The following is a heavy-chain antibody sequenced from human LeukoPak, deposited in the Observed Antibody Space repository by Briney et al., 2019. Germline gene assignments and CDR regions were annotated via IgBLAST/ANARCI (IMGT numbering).Heavy chain of an antibody. CDR1: GFAFSSYG. V-gene: IGHV3-33*01. J-gene: IGHJ4*02. D-gene: IGHD3-10*01. CDR2: IWYDGSNK. Sequence: GGSLRLSCAAPGFAFSSYGMHWVRQAPGKGLEWVAVIWYDGSNKYYADSVEGRFTISRDNSKNTLYLQMNSLRAEDTAVYYCARDSGYYGSANYFDYWGQGTLVTVSS. CDR3: ARDSGYYGSANYFDY.